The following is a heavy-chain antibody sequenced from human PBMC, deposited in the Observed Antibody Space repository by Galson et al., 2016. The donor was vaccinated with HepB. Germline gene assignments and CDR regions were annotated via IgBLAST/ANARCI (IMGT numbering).Heavy chain of an antibody. V-gene: IGHV3-7*04. CDR2: INQDGSDK. CDR1: GFTFSSHW. D-gene: IGHD6-19*01. J-gene: IGHJ4*02. Sequence: SLRLSCAVSGFTFSSHWMSWVRQAPGKGLEWVANINQDGSDKVYVDSVKGRFTISRDNAKNSLYLQMNSLRAEDTAVYYCARDDSGWRIQDYWGQGTLVTVSS. CDR3: ARDDSGWRIQDY.